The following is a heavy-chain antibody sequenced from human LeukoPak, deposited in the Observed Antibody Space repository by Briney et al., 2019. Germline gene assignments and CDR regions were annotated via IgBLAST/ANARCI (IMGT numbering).Heavy chain of an antibody. D-gene: IGHD2-15*01. CDR3: ASTDCSGGSCYFSNWFDP. CDR1: GGSFSGYY. Sequence: SETLSLTCAVYGGSFSGYYWSWIRQPPGKGLEWIGEINHSGSTNYNPSLKSRVTISVDTSKNQFSLKLSSVTAADTAVYYCASTDCSGGSCYFSNWFDPWGQGTLVTVSS. J-gene: IGHJ5*02. V-gene: IGHV4-34*01. CDR2: INHSGST.